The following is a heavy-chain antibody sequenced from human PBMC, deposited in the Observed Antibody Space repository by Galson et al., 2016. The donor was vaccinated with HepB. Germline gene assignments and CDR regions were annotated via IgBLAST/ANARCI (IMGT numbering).Heavy chain of an antibody. CDR2: VNPDSGNR. CDR1: GYTFINYD. Sequence: SVKVSCKAAGYTFINYDINWVRQAPGQGLECLGWVNPDSGNRGYPQKFQGRVTMTTDRSIGTAYMELSSLRSDDTAVYYCTRTKVRGLHAMDVWGQGTTVTVSS. V-gene: IGHV1-8*02. D-gene: IGHD3-10*01. CDR3: TRTKVRGLHAMDV. J-gene: IGHJ6*02.